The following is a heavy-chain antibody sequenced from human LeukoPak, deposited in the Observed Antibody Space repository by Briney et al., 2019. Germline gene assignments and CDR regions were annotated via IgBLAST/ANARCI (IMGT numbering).Heavy chain of an antibody. Sequence: GGSLRLSRAASGFTFSSYAMSWVRQAPGKGLEWVSAISGSGGSTYYADSVKGRFTISRDNSKNTLYLQMNSLRAEDTAVYYCAKEGCSSTSCYAYHFDYWGQGTLVTVSS. J-gene: IGHJ4*02. CDR1: GFTFSSYA. D-gene: IGHD2-2*01. CDR2: ISGSGGST. V-gene: IGHV3-23*01. CDR3: AKEGCSSTSCYAYHFDY.